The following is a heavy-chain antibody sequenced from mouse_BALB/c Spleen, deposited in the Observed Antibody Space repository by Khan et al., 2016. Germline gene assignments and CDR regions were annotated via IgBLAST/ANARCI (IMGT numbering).Heavy chain of an antibody. D-gene: IGHD2-1*01. Sequence: EVQLQESGPGLVKPSQSLSLTCTVTGYSITSDYAWNWIRQFPGNKLEWMGYISYSGSTSYNPSLKRRISITRDTSKNQFFLQLNSVTTEDTATDYCAGGNYDYVDYGGQGATLTVSS. CDR1: GYSITSDYA. CDR2: ISYSGST. V-gene: IGHV3-2*02. J-gene: IGHJ2*01. CDR3: AGGNYDYVDY.